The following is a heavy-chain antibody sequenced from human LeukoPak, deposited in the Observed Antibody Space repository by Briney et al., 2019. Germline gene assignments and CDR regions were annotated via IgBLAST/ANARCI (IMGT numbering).Heavy chain of an antibody. CDR1: GFXFNNYG. D-gene: IGHD3-10*01. J-gene: IGHJ3*02. CDR2: IWYDGTNK. Sequence: PGRSLRLSCAASGFXFNNYGIHWVRQAPGKGLEWVALIWYDGTNKYYGDSVKGRFTISRDNSKNTLYLQMNSLRAEDTAVYYCARGRFGELSVATFDIWGQGIMVTVSS. V-gene: IGHV3-33*01. CDR3: ARGRFGELSVATFDI.